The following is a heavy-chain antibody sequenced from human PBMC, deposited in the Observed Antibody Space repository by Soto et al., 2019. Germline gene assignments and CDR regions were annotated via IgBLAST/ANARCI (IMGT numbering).Heavy chain of an antibody. D-gene: IGHD3-3*01. J-gene: IGHJ2*01. Sequence: SETLSLTCTVSGGSISSYYWSWIRQPPGKGLEWIGSIYYSGSTNSNPSLQSRVTMSVDTSKNQFSLTLSSVTAADTAVYYCARGGRSGYYSSPWYFDLWGSDTLVTVAS. CDR3: ARGGRSGYYSSPWYFDL. CDR2: IYYSGST. CDR1: GGSISSYY. V-gene: IGHV4-59*03.